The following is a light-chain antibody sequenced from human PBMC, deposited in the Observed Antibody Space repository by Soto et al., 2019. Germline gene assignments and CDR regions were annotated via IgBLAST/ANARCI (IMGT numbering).Light chain of an antibody. J-gene: IGKJ4*01. V-gene: IGKV3-20*01. Sequence: EIVLTQSPGTLSLSPGERATVSCRASQSVRNNYLTWYQQKPGQAPRLLIYDASNRAAGIPDRFSGSGSGIDFTLTISRLEPEDFAVYYCQQYGSSSLTFGGGTKVEIK. CDR3: QQYGSSSLT. CDR1: QSVRNNY. CDR2: DAS.